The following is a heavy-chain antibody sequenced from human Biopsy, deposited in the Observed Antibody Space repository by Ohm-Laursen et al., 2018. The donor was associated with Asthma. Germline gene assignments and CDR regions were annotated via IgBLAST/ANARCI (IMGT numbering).Heavy chain of an antibody. CDR3: AKITTDRQKANNWFDP. CDR2: IIASFVRT. Sequence: SLILSFTASFFSFHPSSIPFFLHSPFPLLYCFSSIIASFVRTFYSDSVKGRFTVSRDSSRNTLYLQLSTLRVEDTAVYFCAKITTDRQKANNWFDPWGQGTLVTVSS. CDR1: FFSFHPSS. V-gene: IGHV3-23*01. D-gene: IGHD3-22*01. J-gene: IGHJ5*02.